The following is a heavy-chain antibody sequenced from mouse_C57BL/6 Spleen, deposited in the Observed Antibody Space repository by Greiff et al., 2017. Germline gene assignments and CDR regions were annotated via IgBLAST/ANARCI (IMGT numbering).Heavy chain of an antibody. CDR2: INPNNGGT. J-gene: IGHJ4*01. CDR1: GYTFTDYN. D-gene: IGHD2-4*01. V-gene: IGHV1-22*01. Sequence: EVQLQESGPELVKPGASVKMSCKASGYTFTDYNMHWVKQSHGKSLEWIGYINPNNGGTSYNQKFKGKATLTVNKSSSTAYMELRSLTSEDSAVYYCARSKGLRRENSMDYWGQGTSVTVSS. CDR3: ARSKGLRRENSMDY.